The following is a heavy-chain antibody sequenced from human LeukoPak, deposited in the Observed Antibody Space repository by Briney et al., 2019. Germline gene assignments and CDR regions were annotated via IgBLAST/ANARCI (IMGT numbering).Heavy chain of an antibody. CDR3: ARDAYYYDSSGYYRAHDAFDI. D-gene: IGHD3-22*01. CDR1: GVSISSSNSY. Sequence: SETLSLTCTVSGVSISSSNSYWGWLRQPRGKGLEWIGSIYYSENTYYNASLKSQFSISIHTSKNQFSLRLTSVTAADTAVYYCARDAYYYDSSGYYRAHDAFDIWGQGTMVTVSS. J-gene: IGHJ3*02. V-gene: IGHV4-39*07. CDR2: IYYSENT.